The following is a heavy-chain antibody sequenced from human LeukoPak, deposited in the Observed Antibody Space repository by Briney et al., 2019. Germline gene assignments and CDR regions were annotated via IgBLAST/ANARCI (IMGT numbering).Heavy chain of an antibody. Sequence: PGGSLRLSCAASGFTFSRYTMNWVRQAPGKGLEWVSSISSSSSYIYYADSVKGRFTISRDNAKNSLYLQMNSLRAEDTAVYYCARDPPDYNWNYHDAFDIWGQGTMVTVSS. J-gene: IGHJ3*02. D-gene: IGHD1-7*01. CDR1: GFTFSRYT. CDR3: ARDPPDYNWNYHDAFDI. V-gene: IGHV3-21*01. CDR2: ISSSSSYI.